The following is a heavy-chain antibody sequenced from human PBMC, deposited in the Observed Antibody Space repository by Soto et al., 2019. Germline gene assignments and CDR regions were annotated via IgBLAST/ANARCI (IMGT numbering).Heavy chain of an antibody. Sequence: GESLKISCKVSGYSFTTHWIGWVRQMPGKGLEWMGVISPADSDTRYSSSFQGQVTISADKAISTAYLQWSSLKASDNAMYYCARHRRDYGDHWSDFWGQGTLVTVSS. J-gene: IGHJ4*02. CDR2: ISPADSDT. CDR1: GYSFTTHW. CDR3: ARHRRDYGDHWSDF. V-gene: IGHV5-51*01. D-gene: IGHD4-17*01.